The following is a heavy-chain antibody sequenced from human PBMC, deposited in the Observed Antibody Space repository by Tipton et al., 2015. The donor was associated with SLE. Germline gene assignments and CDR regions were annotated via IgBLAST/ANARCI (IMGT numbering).Heavy chain of an antibody. Sequence: QLVQSGGGVVQPGRSLSLSCAASGFSLSVHAMHWVRQAPGKGLEWVAAISYDGSNTFYADSVKGRFTISRDNSGSTLYLQMNSLRAEDTATYYCARDMTSSTWTIGGWFDPWGQGTLVTVSS. CDR1: GFSLSVHA. V-gene: IGHV3-30-3*01. J-gene: IGHJ5*02. CDR2: ISYDGSNT. D-gene: IGHD2-2*01. CDR3: ARDMTSSTWTIGGWFDP.